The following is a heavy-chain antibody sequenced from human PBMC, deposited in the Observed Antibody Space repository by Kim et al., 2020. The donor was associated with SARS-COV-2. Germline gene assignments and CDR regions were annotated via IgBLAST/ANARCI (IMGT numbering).Heavy chain of an antibody. CDR3: ARVMGSITIFGVVPYGMDV. Sequence: SRVTISVDKSKNQFSLKLSSVTAADTAVYYCARVMGSITIFGVVPYGMDVWGQGTTVTVSS. D-gene: IGHD3-3*01. V-gene: IGHV4-4*02. J-gene: IGHJ6*02.